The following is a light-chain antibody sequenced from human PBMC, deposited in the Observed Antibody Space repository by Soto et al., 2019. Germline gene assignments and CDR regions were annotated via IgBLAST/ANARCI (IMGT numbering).Light chain of an antibody. V-gene: IGLV2-14*01. CDR2: EVS. CDR3: SSYTTGSTLE. Sequence: QSALTQPAYVSGSHGQSITISCTGTSSDIGHYNYVSWYQQHPGKAPKLMIYEVSYRPSGVSDRFSGSKSGNTASLTISGLQAEDEADYYCSSYTTGSTLEIGGGTKLTVL. CDR1: SSDIGHYNY. J-gene: IGLJ2*01.